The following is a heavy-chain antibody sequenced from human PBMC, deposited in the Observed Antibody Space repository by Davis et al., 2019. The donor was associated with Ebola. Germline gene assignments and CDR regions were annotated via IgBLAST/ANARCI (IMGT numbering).Heavy chain of an antibody. D-gene: IGHD3-3*01. J-gene: IGHJ6*02. CDR2: IYYSGST. V-gene: IGHV4-39*01. CDR1: GGSISSSSYY. Sequence: MPSETLSLTCTVSGGSISSSSYYWGWIRQPPGKGLEWIGSIYYSGSTYYNPSLKSRVTISVDTSKNQFSLKLSSVTAADTAVYYCARIMYYDFWSGYQTYYYYGMDVWGQGTTVTVSS. CDR3: ARIMYYDFWSGYQTYYYYGMDV.